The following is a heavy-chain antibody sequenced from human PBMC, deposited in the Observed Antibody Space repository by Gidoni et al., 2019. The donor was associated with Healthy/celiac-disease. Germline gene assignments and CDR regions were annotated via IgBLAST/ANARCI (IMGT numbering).Heavy chain of an antibody. V-gene: IGHV3-15*07. Sequence: EVQLVESGGGVVKPGGSLRLPCAASGFTFSNAWMNWVRQAPGKGLEWVGRINSKTDGGTTDYAAPVKGRFTISRDDSNHTLYLQMNSLNTEDTAVYYCIIAVAGIGGQGTMVTVSS. D-gene: IGHD6-19*01. CDR1: GFTFSNAW. CDR3: IIAVAGI. J-gene: IGHJ3*01. CDR2: INSKTDGGTT.